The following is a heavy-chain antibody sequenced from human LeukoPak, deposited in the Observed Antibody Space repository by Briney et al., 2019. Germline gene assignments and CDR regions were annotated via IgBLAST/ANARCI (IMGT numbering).Heavy chain of an antibody. CDR3: ATVTYDSSGYYIPLDY. J-gene: IGHJ4*02. CDR1: GYTFTSYY. D-gene: IGHD3-22*01. CDR2: INPSGGST. Sequence: ASVKVSCKASGYTFTSYYMHWVRQAPGQGLEWMGIINPSGGSTSYAQKFQGRVTMTEDTSTDTAYMELSSLRSEDTAVYYCATVTYDSSGYYIPLDYWGQGTLVTVSS. V-gene: IGHV1-46*01.